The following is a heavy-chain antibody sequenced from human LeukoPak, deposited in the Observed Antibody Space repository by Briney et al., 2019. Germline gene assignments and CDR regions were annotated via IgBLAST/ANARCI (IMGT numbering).Heavy chain of an antibody. CDR1: GFTFSSYI. J-gene: IGHJ4*02. V-gene: IGHV4-39*01. CDR2: IYYGENT. CDR3: ARRDDSSGYHKIFDY. D-gene: IGHD3-22*01. Sequence: GSLRLSCAASGFTFSSYIMNWVRQPPGKGLEWIGNIYYGENTYYNPSLKSRVTISIDTSNNQFYLKLSSLTAADTAVYYCARRDDSSGYHKIFDYWGQGTLVTVSS.